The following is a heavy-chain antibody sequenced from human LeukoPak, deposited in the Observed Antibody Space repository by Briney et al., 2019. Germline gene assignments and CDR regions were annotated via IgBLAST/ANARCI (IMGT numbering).Heavy chain of an antibody. CDR2: IYYSGST. CDR1: GGSISSYY. J-gene: IGHJ5*02. Sequence: SETLSLTCTVSGGSISSYYWSWIRQPPRKGLEWIGYIYYSGSTNYNPSLKSRVTISVDTSKNQFSLKLSSVTAADTAVYYCARARWLQWSGHPSWFDPWGQGTLVTVSS. CDR3: ARARWLQWSGHPSWFDP. V-gene: IGHV4-59*01. D-gene: IGHD5-24*01.